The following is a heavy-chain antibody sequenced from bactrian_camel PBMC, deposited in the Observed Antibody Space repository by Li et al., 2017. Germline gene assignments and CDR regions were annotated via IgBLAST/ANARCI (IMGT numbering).Heavy chain of an antibody. CDR2: IEHSGAA. CDR3: VIPELSWLTL. CDR1: APAFSHYC. V-gene: IGHV3S57*01. Sequence: VQLVESGGGSVQTGGSLRLSCTASAPAFSHYCMGWFRQIPVNEREGVASIEHSGAAYYADSVKGRFTISRDSAKNTVLLQMNSLRADDTAVYYCVIPELSWLTLGGQGTQVTVS. J-gene: IGHJ4*01. D-gene: IGHD1*01.